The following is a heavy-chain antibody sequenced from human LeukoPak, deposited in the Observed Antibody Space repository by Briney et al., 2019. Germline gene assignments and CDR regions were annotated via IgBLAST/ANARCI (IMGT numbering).Heavy chain of an antibody. Sequence: SETLSLACTVSGGSVSSGSYYWSWIRQPPGKGLEWIGYIYYSGSTNYNPSLKSRVTISVDTSKNQFSLKLSSVTAADTAVYYCARGRYYDFWSGYWVYDAFDIWGQGTMVTVSS. CDR3: ARGRYYDFWSGYWVYDAFDI. J-gene: IGHJ3*02. CDR1: GGSVSSGSYY. D-gene: IGHD3-3*01. CDR2: IYYSGST. V-gene: IGHV4-61*01.